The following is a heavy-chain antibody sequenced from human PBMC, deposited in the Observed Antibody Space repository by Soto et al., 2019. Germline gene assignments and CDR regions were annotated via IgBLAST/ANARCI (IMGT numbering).Heavy chain of an antibody. V-gene: IGHV4-30-4*01. Sequence: ISSGDYYWSWIRQPPGKGLEWIGYIYYSGSTYYNPSLKSRVTISVDTSKNQFSLKLSSVTAADTAVYYCARGDGYSHEYFQHWGQGTLVTVSS. CDR3: ARGDGYSHEYFQH. CDR2: IYYSGST. J-gene: IGHJ1*01. D-gene: IGHD2-15*01. CDR1: ISSGDYY.